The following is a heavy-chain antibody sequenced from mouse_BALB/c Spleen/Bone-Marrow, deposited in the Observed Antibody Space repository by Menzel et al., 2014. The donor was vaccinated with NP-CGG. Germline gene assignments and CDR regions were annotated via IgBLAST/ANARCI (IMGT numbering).Heavy chain of an antibody. V-gene: IGHV5-17*02. D-gene: IGHD1-2*01. Sequence: EVKLVESGGGLVQPGGSRKLSCAASGFTFSSFGMHWVRHAPEKGLEWVAYISSGSSTIYYADTVKGRFTISRDNPKNTLFLQMTSLRSEDTAMYYCARSLLRLSYAMDYWGQGTSVTVSS. CDR2: ISSGSSTI. J-gene: IGHJ4*01. CDR3: ARSLLRLSYAMDY. CDR1: GFTFSSFG.